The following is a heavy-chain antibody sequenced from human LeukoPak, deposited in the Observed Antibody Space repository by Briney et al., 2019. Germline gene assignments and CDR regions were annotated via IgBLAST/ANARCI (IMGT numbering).Heavy chain of an antibody. J-gene: IGHJ3*02. V-gene: IGHV3-21*01. Sequence: GGSLRLSCVASGFTFSSYSMNWVRQAPGKGLEWVSSISSSSSYKYYADSVKGRFTISRDNAKNSLYLQMNSLRDEDTAVYYCARDGMVRGVIIWDAFDIWGQGTMVTVSS. CDR3: ARDGMVRGVIIWDAFDI. CDR2: ISSSSSYK. CDR1: GFTFSSYS. D-gene: IGHD3-10*01.